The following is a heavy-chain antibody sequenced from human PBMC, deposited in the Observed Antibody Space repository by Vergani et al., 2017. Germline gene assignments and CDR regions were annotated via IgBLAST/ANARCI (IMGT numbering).Heavy chain of an antibody. D-gene: IGHD5-24*01. CDR3: ATGPRDGYNKGRYFDY. V-gene: IGHV3-21*01. CDR2: ISSSSSYI. Sequence: EVQLVESGGGLAKPGGSLRFSCAASGFTFSSYTMNWVRQAPGKGLEWVSSISSSSSYIYYADSVKGRFTISRDNAKNSLYLQMNSLRAEDTAVYYCATGPRDGYNKGRYFDYWGQGTLVTVSS. CDR1: GFTFSSYT. J-gene: IGHJ4*02.